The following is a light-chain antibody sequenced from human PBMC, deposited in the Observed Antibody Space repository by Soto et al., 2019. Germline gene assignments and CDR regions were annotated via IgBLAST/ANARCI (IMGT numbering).Light chain of an antibody. CDR1: QSLSGN. Sequence: EIVLTQSPGTLSLSPGERATLSCRASQSLSGNYLAWYQQKPGQAPRLLIHSASTRAAGVPARFSGSGSGTEFTLNISSLQSEDFAVYYCQQYNNWPPITFGQGTRLEI. J-gene: IGKJ5*01. CDR3: QQYNNWPPIT. CDR2: SAS. V-gene: IGKV3D-15*01.